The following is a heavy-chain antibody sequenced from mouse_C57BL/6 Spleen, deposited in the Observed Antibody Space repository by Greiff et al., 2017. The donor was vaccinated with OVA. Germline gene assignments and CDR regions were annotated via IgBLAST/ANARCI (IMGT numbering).Heavy chain of an antibody. CDR2: ISSGGSYT. CDR1: GFTFSSYG. Sequence: EVMLVESGGDLVKPGGSLKLSCAASGFTFSSYGMSWVRQTPDKRLEWVATISSGGSYTYYPDSVKGRFTISRDNAKNTLYLQMSSLKSEDTAMYYCARPTGTAFDYWGQGTTLTVSS. J-gene: IGHJ2*01. V-gene: IGHV5-6*01. D-gene: IGHD4-1*02. CDR3: ARPTGTAFDY.